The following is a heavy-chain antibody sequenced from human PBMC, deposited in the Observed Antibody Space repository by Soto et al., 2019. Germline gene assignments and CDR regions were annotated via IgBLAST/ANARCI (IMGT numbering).Heavy chain of an antibody. CDR2: ISGSGGST. V-gene: IGHV3-23*01. CDR1: GFTFSSYA. D-gene: IGHD3-9*01. J-gene: IGHJ3*02. Sequence: EVQLLESGGGLVQPGGSLRLSCAASGFTFSSYAMSWVRQAPGKGLEWVSAISGSGGSTYYADSVKGRFTISRDNSENTLYLQMNSLRAEDTAVYYCANVDGGLRYFDWLLLDAFDIWGQGTMVTVSS. CDR3: ANVDGGLRYFDWLLLDAFDI.